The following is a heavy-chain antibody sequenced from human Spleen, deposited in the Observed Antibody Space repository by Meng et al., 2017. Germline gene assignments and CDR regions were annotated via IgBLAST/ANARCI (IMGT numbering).Heavy chain of an antibody. Sequence: HWGAGLWEPSGTLPRTCVVSGGFFSDYYWSWIRQPPGKGLEWSVEFNHSVSTNYNPYLESRATISVDTSQNNLSLKLSSVTAADTAVYYCARGYCSAGTCYPSNYWGQGTMVTVSS. J-gene: IGHJ4*02. D-gene: IGHD2-15*01. CDR3: ARGYCSAGTCYPSNY. CDR1: GGFFSDYY. CDR2: FNHSVST. V-gene: IGHV4-34*01.